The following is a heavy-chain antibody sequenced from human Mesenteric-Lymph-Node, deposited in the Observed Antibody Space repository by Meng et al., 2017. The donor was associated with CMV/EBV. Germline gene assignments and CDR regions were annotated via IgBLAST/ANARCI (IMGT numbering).Heavy chain of an antibody. CDR2: ISSSISTT. D-gene: IGHD3-10*01. CDR1: GFTFSSYA. CDR3: ARGSYGSGSFYPQPFDY. J-gene: IGHJ4*02. V-gene: IGHV3-48*04. Sequence: GGSLRLSCAASGFTFSSYAMNWVRQAPGKGLEWVSYISSSISTTYYADSVKGRFTISRDNAKNSLHLQMNSLRAEDTAVYYCARGSYGSGSFYPQPFDYWGQGTLVTVSS.